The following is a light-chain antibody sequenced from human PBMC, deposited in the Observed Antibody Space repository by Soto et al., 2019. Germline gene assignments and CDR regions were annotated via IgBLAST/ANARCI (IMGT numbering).Light chain of an antibody. Sequence: EIVLTQSPATLSSFPGDRVTLSCRASHYINTRLAWYQHRPGQAPRLLIYQTSIRAAGIPARFSASGSGTDFTLTISDVQPEDFALYYCHQRRSWPRTFGQGTKVDI. V-gene: IGKV3-11*01. CDR3: HQRRSWPRT. CDR1: HYINTR. J-gene: IGKJ1*01. CDR2: QTS.